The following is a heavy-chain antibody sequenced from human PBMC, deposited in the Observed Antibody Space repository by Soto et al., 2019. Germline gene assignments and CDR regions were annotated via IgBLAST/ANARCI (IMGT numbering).Heavy chain of an antibody. D-gene: IGHD2-2*01. CDR2: ISGSGGST. J-gene: IGHJ5*02. CDR3: AKFEGHRYCISISCFRSWFDP. V-gene: IGHV3-23*01. Sequence: GGSLRLSCAASGLTFSSYATSWVRQAPGKGLEWVSAISGSGGSTYYADSVKGRFTISRDNSKNTLYLQMNSLRAEDTAVYYCAKFEGHRYCISISCFRSWFDPWGPGTLVSVSS. CDR1: GLTFSSYA.